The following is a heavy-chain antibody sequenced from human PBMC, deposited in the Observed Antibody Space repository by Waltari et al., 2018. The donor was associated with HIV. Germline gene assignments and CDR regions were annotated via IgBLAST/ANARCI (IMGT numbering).Heavy chain of an antibody. CDR3: AKDLRFHGRLSTFFDY. CDR1: GFTFSSYA. V-gene: IGHV3-23*01. D-gene: IGHD3-16*02. Sequence: EVQLLESGGGLVQPGGSLRLSCAASGFTFSSYAMSWVRQAPGKGLEWVSAISGSGGSTYYADSVKGRFTISRDNSKNTLYLQMNSLRAEDTAVYYCAKDLRFHGRLSTFFDYWGQGTLVTVSS. J-gene: IGHJ4*02. CDR2: ISGSGGST.